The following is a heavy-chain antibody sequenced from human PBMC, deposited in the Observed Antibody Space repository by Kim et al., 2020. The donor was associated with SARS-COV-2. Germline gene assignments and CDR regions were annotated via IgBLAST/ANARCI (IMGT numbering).Heavy chain of an antibody. CDR2: INGDESST. V-gene: IGHV3-74*01. D-gene: IGHD3-3*01. CDR3: VRDQDFWSGHSPFDH. J-gene: IGHJ4*02. CDR1: GFNFRSYW. Sequence: GGSLRLSCEASGFNFRSYWMHWVRQAPGKGLVWVSRINGDESSTEYADSVKGRFIISRDNAKNTVNLQLNSLTVEDTAVYYCVRDQDFWSGHSPFDHWGQGTLVSVSS.